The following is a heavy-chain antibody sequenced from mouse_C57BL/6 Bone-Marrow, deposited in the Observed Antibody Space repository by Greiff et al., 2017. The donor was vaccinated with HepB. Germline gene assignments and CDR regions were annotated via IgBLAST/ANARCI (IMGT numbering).Heavy chain of an antibody. J-gene: IGHJ3*01. V-gene: IGHV5-15*01. CDR1: GFTFSDYG. D-gene: IGHD2-3*01. Sequence: EVHLVESGGGLVQPGGSLKLSCAASGFTFSDYGMAWVRQAPRKGPEWVAFISNLAYSIYYADTVTGRFTISREDAKNTLYLEMSSLRSEDTAMYYCGRVYDGYYTVWFAYWGQGTLVTVSA. CDR3: GRVYDGYYTVWFAY. CDR2: ISNLAYSI.